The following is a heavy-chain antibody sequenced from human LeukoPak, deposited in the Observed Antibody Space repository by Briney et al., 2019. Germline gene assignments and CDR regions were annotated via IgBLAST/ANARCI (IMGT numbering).Heavy chain of an antibody. J-gene: IGHJ4*02. CDR3: AGGAWWSIDY. CDR2: LKQGGRDI. Sequence: GGPLRLSCAAWVFTLSYCWINWLRQSPGKGLEGLVLLKQGGRDILYVHSVKGRFTISRDNAKNSLYLQMNSLRAEDTAVYYCAGGAWWSIDYWGQGTLVSVSS. V-gene: IGHV3-7*01. CDR1: VFTLSYCW. D-gene: IGHD2-8*02.